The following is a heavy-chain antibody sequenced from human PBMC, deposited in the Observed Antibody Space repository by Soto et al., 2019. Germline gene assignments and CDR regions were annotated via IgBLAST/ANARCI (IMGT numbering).Heavy chain of an antibody. CDR2: ISYDGSNK. CDR3: AKGGCSSTSCYEGDDAFDT. V-gene: IGHV3-30*18. CDR1: GFTFSSYG. J-gene: IGHJ3*02. D-gene: IGHD2-2*01. Sequence: QVQLVESGGGVVQPGRSLRLSCAASGFTFSSYGMHWVRQAPGKGLEWVAVISYDGSNKYYADSVKGRFTISRDNSKNTLYLQMNSLRAEDTAVYYCAKGGCSSTSCYEGDDAFDTWGQGTMVTVSS.